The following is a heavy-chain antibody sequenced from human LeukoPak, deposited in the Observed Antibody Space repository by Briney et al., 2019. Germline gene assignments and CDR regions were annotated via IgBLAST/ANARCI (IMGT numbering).Heavy chain of an antibody. V-gene: IGHV3-21*01. CDR2: ISSSSSYI. CDR3: AREGSPDYYYMDV. Sequence: GGSLRLSCAASGFTFSSYSVNWVRQAPGKGLEWVSSISSSSSYIYYADSVKGRFTISRDNAKNSLYLQMNSLRAEDTAVYYCAREGSPDYYYMDVWGKGTTVTVSS. J-gene: IGHJ6*03. D-gene: IGHD2-15*01. CDR1: GFTFSSYS.